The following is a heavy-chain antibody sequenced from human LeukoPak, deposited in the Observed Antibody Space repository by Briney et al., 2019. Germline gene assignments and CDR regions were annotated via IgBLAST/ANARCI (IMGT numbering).Heavy chain of an antibody. J-gene: IGHJ4*02. Sequence: SETLSLTCAVYGGSFSGYYWSWIRQPPGKGLEWIGEINHSGSTNCNPSLKSRVTISVDTSKNQFSLKLSSVTAADTAVYYCARSFGYSYGGYDYWGQGTLVTVSS. CDR2: INHSGST. CDR1: GGSFSGYY. V-gene: IGHV4-34*01. CDR3: ARSFGYSYGGYDY. D-gene: IGHD5-18*01.